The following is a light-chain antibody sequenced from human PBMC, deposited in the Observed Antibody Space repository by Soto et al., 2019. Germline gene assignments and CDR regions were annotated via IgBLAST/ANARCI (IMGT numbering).Light chain of an antibody. J-gene: IGKJ1*01. CDR2: AAS. CDR3: QQYGSSGT. CDR1: QSVSSKF. Sequence: PGERAALSCRASQSVSSKFLAWYQQKPGQAPRLLIYAASNRATGIPDRFSGSGSGTEFTLTISSLQSEDCAVYYCQQYGSSGTFGQGTKVDIK. V-gene: IGKV3-20*01.